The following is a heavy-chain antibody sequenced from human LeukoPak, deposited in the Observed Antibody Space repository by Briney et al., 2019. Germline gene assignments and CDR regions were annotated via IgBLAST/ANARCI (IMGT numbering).Heavy chain of an antibody. V-gene: IGHV4-39*02. CDR3: ARDQAYCGGDCYFDF. Sequence: SETESLTCTVSGGSISSSSYYWGWIRQPPGKGLEWIGSIYYSGSTYYNPSLKSRVTISVDTSKNQFSLKLSSVTAADTAVYYCARDQAYCGGDCYFDFWGQGTLVTVSS. D-gene: IGHD2-21*02. CDR2: IYYSGST. J-gene: IGHJ4*02. CDR1: GGSISSSSYY.